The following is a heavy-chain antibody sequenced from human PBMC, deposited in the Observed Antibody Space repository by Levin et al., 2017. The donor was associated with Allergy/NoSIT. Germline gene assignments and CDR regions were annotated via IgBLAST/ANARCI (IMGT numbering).Heavy chain of an antibody. CDR1: GGTFSSYA. V-gene: IGHV1-69*13. Sequence: SVKVSCKASGGTFSSYAISWVRQAPGQGLEWMGGIIPIFGTANYAQKFQGRVTITADESTSTAYMELSSLRSEDTAVYYCARDWAGGGYFDYWGQGTLVTVSS. D-gene: IGHD3-10*01. J-gene: IGHJ4*02. CDR3: ARDWAGGGYFDY. CDR2: IIPIFGTA.